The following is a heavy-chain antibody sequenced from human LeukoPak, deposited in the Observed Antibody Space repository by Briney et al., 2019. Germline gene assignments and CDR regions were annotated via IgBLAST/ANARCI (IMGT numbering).Heavy chain of an antibody. CDR2: MNPNSGNT. D-gene: IGHD3-3*01. CDR1: GYTFTSYD. J-gene: IGHJ6*02. Sequence: ASVKVSCKASGYTFTSYDINWVRQATGQGLEWMGWMNPNSGNTGYAQKFQGRVTMTRNTSISTAYMELSSLRSEDTAVYYCARGPTGDFWSGYFAYYYGMDVWGQGTTVTVSS. CDR3: ARGPTGDFWSGYFAYYYGMDV. V-gene: IGHV1-8*01.